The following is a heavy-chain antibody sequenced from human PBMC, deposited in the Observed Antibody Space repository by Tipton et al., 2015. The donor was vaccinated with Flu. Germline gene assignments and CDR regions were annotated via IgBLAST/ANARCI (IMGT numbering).Heavy chain of an antibody. Sequence: SLRLSCAASGFTFSSYGMHWVRQAPGKGLEWVAVISYDGSNKYYADSVKGRFTISRDNSKNTLYLQMNSLRAEDTAVYYCAKLGGIQLWRDAFDIWGQGTMVTVSS. J-gene: IGHJ3*02. CDR2: ISYDGSNK. V-gene: IGHV3-30*18. CDR1: GFTFSSYG. CDR3: AKLGGIQLWRDAFDI. D-gene: IGHD5-18*01.